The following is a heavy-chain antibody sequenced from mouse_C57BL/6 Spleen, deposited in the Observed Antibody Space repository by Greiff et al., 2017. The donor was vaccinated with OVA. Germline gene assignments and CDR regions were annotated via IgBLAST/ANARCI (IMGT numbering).Heavy chain of an antibody. V-gene: IGHV1-59*01. CDR1: GYTFTSYW. Sequence: VQLQQPGAELVRPGTSVKLSCKASGYTFTSYWMHWVKQRPGQGLEWIGVIDPSDSYTNYNQKFKGKATLTVDTSSSTAYMQLSSLTSEDSAVYYCARPSFTWFAYWGQGTLVTVSA. J-gene: IGHJ3*01. CDR2: IDPSDSYT. CDR3: ARPSFTWFAY.